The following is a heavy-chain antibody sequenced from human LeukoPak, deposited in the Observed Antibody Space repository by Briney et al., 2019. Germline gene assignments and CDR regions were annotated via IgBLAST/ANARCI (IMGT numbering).Heavy chain of an antibody. J-gene: IGHJ4*02. D-gene: IGHD6-19*01. CDR1: GYTLTELS. CDR3: ARGFRGERGWYFFY. Sequence: ASVKVSCKVSGYTLTELSMHWVRQATGQGLEWMGWMNPNSGNTGYAQKFQGRVTMTRNTSISTAYMELSSLRSEDTAVYYCARGFRGERGWYFFYWGQGTLVTVSS. CDR2: MNPNSGNT. V-gene: IGHV1-8*01.